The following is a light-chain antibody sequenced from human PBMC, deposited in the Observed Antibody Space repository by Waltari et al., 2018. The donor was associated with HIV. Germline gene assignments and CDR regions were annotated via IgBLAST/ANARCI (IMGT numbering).Light chain of an antibody. V-gene: IGLV2-23*02. J-gene: IGLJ2*01. CDR2: EVN. CDR1: SGDVGIYNF. Sequence: QSALTQPASVSGPPGQSITISCTGTSGDVGIYNFVSWYQQHPGKAPKLIIDEVNKRPSGISDRFTGSKSGNTASLTISGLQPEDEADYCCCSYTTTSTYVIFGGGTKLTVL. CDR3: CSYTTTSTYVI.